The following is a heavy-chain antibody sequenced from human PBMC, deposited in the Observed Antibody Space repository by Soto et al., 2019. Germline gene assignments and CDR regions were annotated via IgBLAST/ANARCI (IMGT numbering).Heavy chain of an antibody. CDR1: GGSFSGYY. D-gene: IGHD1-26*01. V-gene: IGHV4-34*01. Sequence: QVQLQQWGAGLLKPSETLSLTCAVYGGSFSGYYWSWIRQPPGKGLEWIGEINHSGSTNYNPSLKSRVTISVDTAKNQFSLKLSSVTAADTAVYYWARVRGSYDWFDPWGQGTLVTVSS. CDR3: ARVRGSYDWFDP. J-gene: IGHJ5*02. CDR2: INHSGST.